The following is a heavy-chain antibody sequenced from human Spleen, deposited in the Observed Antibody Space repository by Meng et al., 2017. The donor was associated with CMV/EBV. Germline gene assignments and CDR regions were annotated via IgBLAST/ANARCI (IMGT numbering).Heavy chain of an antibody. CDR1: GFTVSNNY. Sequence: GESLKISCAASGFTVSNNYMSWVRQAPGKGLEWVSVIYSGGRTFYAESVKGRFTISRDNSKNTLYLQMNSLRAEDTAVYYCAKGPDDFWSGYHLVYWGQGTLVTVSS. V-gene: IGHV3-66*01. D-gene: IGHD3-3*01. CDR3: AKGPDDFWSGYHLVY. J-gene: IGHJ4*02. CDR2: IYSGGRT.